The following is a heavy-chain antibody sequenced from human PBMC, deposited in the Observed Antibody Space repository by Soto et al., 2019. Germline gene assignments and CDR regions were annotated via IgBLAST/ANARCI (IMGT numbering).Heavy chain of an antibody. J-gene: IGHJ4*02. CDR2: IYDGGRT. Sequence: QVQLQESGPGLVKPSQTLSLTCTVSGDSITNVNYCWRWIRQPPDKGLEWIGHIYDGGRTYTTPALMVRVIIAVDTSKNQFARPLRAVSPADTAVYSCARWRSGDKAAYWGQGTLVTASS. CDR3: ARWRSGDKAAY. CDR1: GDSITNVNYC. D-gene: IGHD7-27*01. V-gene: IGHV4-30-4*01.